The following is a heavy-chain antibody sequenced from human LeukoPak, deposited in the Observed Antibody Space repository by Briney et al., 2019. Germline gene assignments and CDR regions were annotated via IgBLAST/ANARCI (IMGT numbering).Heavy chain of an antibody. CDR1: GDSISNFY. J-gene: IGHJ3*02. D-gene: IGHD1-1*01. Sequence: PSETPSLTCTVSGDSISNFYWNWIRQPPGKGLEWIGYIYYTGSTTFNPSLKSRVTMSVDTSKNQFSLKLSSVTAADTAVYFCARWMGTWNAFDIWGQGTVVTVSS. CDR3: ARWMGTWNAFDI. V-gene: IGHV4-59*01. CDR2: IYYTGST.